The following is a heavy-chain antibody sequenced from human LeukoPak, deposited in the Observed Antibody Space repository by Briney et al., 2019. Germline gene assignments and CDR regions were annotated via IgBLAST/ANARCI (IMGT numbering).Heavy chain of an antibody. Sequence: GGSLRLSCAASGLTFSSYSMNWVRQAPGKGLEWVATISYDGSNKYYIESVKGRFTISRDNTKNTLFLQMNSLRAEDTAVYYCAKTGEPLLFFLNFWGQGTLVTGSS. V-gene: IGHV3-30*18. D-gene: IGHD2-21*02. CDR3: AKTGEPLLFFLNF. CDR2: ISYDGSNK. CDR1: GLTFSSYS. J-gene: IGHJ4*02.